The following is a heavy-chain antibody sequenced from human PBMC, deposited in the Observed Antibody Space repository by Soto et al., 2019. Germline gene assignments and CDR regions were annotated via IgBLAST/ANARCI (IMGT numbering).Heavy chain of an antibody. Sequence: GESLKISCAASGFIFSSYAMSWVRQAPGKGLEWVSTIRGSGGTTYYADSVKGRFTISRANSENRLYLQMSSLRVEDTAVYYCAKRGYFGNSDYRYFDYWGPGTLVTVSS. CDR1: GFIFSSYA. V-gene: IGHV3-23*01. CDR2: IRGSGGTT. D-gene: IGHD3-22*01. CDR3: AKRGYFGNSDYRYFDY. J-gene: IGHJ4*02.